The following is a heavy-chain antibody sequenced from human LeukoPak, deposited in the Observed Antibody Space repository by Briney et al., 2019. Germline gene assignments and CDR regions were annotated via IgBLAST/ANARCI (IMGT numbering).Heavy chain of an antibody. D-gene: IGHD6-13*01. J-gene: IGHJ4*02. Sequence: SETLSLTCIVSGGSISSYYWSWIRQPPGKGLEWIGRIYTSGSTNYNPSLKSRVTISVDTSKNQLSLKLSSVTAADTAVYYCARGHSSSWPYFDYWGQGTLVTVSS. CDR1: GGSISSYY. CDR2: IYTSGST. CDR3: ARGHSSSWPYFDY. V-gene: IGHV4-4*08.